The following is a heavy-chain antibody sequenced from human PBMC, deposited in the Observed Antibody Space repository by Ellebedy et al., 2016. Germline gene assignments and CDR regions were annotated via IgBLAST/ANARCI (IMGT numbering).Heavy chain of an antibody. Sequence: SETLSLTCSVPSGAISGNYWSWIRQPPGKGLEWIGYMSNGGSTRYNPSLKSRLSISVDASKDQLSLKLSSVTAADTAVYYCARQRPYPNRAFDIWGQGTVVTVSS. D-gene: IGHD3-10*01. J-gene: IGHJ3*02. V-gene: IGHV4-59*08. CDR1: SGAISGNY. CDR2: MSNGGST. CDR3: ARQRPYPNRAFDI.